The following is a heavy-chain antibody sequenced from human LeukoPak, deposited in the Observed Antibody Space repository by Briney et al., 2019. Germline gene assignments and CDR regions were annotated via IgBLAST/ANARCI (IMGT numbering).Heavy chain of an antibody. CDR2: ISGSGGST. V-gene: IGHV3-23*01. J-gene: IGHJ4*02. Sequence: PGGSLRLPCAASGFTFSSYAMSWVRQAPGKGLEWVSAISGSGGSTYYADSVKGRFTISRDNSKNTLYLQMNSLRAEDTAVYYCAKDSTSSSWGYFDYWGQGTLVTVSS. CDR3: AKDSTSSSWGYFDY. D-gene: IGHD6-6*01. CDR1: GFTFSSYA.